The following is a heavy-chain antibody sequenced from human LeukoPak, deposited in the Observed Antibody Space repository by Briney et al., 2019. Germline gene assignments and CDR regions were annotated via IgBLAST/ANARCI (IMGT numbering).Heavy chain of an antibody. Sequence: SETLSLTCTVSGGSISSYYWSWIRQPAGKGLEWIGRIYTSGSTNYNPSLKSRVTMSVDTSKNQFSLKLSSVTAADTAVYYCARLTMVRGVLAGGWFDPWGQGTLVTVSS. J-gene: IGHJ5*02. CDR1: GGSISSYY. CDR2: IYTSGST. D-gene: IGHD3-10*01. CDR3: ARLTMVRGVLAGGWFDP. V-gene: IGHV4-4*07.